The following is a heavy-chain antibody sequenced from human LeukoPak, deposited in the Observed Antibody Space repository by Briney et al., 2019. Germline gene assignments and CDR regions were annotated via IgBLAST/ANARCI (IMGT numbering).Heavy chain of an antibody. V-gene: IGHV4-34*01. CDR1: GGSFSGYY. Sequence: PSETLSLTCAVYGGSFSGYYWSWIRQPPGKGLEWIGEINHSGSTNYNPSLKSRVTISVDTSKNQFSLKLSSVTAADTAVYYCARHLNLGGFGELYSPFDYWGQGTLVTVSS. J-gene: IGHJ4*02. CDR2: INHSGST. CDR3: ARHLNLGGFGELYSPFDY. D-gene: IGHD3-10*01.